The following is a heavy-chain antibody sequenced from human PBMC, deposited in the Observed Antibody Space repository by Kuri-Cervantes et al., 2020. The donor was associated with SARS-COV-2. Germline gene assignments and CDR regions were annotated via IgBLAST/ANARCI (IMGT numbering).Heavy chain of an antibody. CDR3: ARDVMVVVVPAAPSSDAFDI. CDR1: GFTFSSYG. CDR2: ISYDGSNK. Sequence: GESLKISCAASGFTFSSYGMHWVRQAPGKGLEWVAVISYDGSNKYYADSVKGRFTISRDNSKNTLYLQMNSLRAEDTAVYYCARDVMVVVVPAAPSSDAFDIWGQGTMVTVSS. J-gene: IGHJ3*02. D-gene: IGHD2-2*01. V-gene: IGHV3-30*03.